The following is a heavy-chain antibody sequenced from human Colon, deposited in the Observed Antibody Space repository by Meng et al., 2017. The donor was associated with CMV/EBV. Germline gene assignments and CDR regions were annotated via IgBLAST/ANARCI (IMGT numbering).Heavy chain of an antibody. CDR3: ARDSSSWYADY. V-gene: IGHV3-66*01. CDR2: IYSGGST. CDR1: GFTVGSNY. J-gene: IGHJ4*02. Sequence: EVQVVEAGGGLVQPGGSLRLSGAAFGFTVGSNYMSWVRQAPGKGLEWVSVIYSGGSTYYADSVKGRFTISRDNSKNTLYLQMNSLRAEDTAVYYCARDSSSWYADYWGQGTLVTVSS. D-gene: IGHD6-13*01.